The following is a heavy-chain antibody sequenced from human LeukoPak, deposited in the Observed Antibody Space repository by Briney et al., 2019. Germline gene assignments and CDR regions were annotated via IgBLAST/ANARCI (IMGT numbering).Heavy chain of an antibody. CDR3: ASPAVAGTALFDY. J-gene: IGHJ4*02. V-gene: IGHV3-21*01. CDR2: ISSSSDYI. D-gene: IGHD6-19*01. CDR1: GFTFSSYS. Sequence: PGGSLRLSCAASGFTFSSYSINWVRQAPGKGLEWVSSISSSSDYIYYADSVKGRFTISRDNAKNSLYLHMNSLRAEDTAVYYCASPAVAGTALFDYWGQGTLVTVSS.